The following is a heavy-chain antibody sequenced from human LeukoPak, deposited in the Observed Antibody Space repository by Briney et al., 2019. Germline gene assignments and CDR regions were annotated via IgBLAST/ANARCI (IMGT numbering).Heavy chain of an antibody. V-gene: IGHV3-15*01. CDR2: VKTKADGGTT. CDR1: GFTFSTAW. Sequence: GGSLRLSCAGSGFTFSTAWMIWVRQAPGKGLEWVGRVKTKADGGTTDYAAPVKGRFTITRDDSKNTVHLQMNSLKTGDTAVYYCTTEDSWGQGTLVTVSS. J-gene: IGHJ3*01. D-gene: IGHD3/OR15-3a*01. CDR3: TTEDS.